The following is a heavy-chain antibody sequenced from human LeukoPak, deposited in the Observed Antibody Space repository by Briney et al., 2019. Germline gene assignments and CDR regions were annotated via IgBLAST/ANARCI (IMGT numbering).Heavy chain of an antibody. J-gene: IGHJ6*03. D-gene: IGHD1-26*01. Sequence: ASVKVSCKASGYTFTSYFINWVRQATGQGLEWMGWMNPNSGNTGYAQKFQGRVTMTRNTSISTAYMELSSLRSEDTAVYYCARSGGATTHYYYYMDVWGKRTTVTVSS. V-gene: IGHV1-8*01. CDR1: GYTFTSYF. CDR2: MNPNSGNT. CDR3: ARSGGATTHYYYYMDV.